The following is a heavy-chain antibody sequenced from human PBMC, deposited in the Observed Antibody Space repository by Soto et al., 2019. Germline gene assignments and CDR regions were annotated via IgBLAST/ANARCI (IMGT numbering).Heavy chain of an antibody. D-gene: IGHD6-19*01. CDR3: ARLAPGGSGGGGDY. V-gene: IGHV6-1*01. J-gene: IGHJ4*02. CDR2: TYYRSKWYN. CDR1: GDSVSSNSAA. Sequence: QVQLQQSGPGLVKPSQTLSLTCAISGDSVSSNSAAWNWIRQSPSRGLEWLGRTYYRSKWYNDYDTSVENRITINPEHTKNHFSPEPESVTPGDPALDYCARLAPGGSGGGGDYWGQGTLVTVSS.